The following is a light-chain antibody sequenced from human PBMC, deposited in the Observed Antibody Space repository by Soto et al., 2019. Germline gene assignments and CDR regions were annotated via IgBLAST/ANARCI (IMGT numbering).Light chain of an antibody. Sequence: EIVLTQSPGTLSLSPGERATLSCRASPSLSSTYLAWYQQKPGQAPRLLIYGASSWATGITDRFSGRGSGTDFTLNISRLEPEDFAVYYCQQYDSTPPLTCGGGTKLEIK. J-gene: IGKJ4*01. V-gene: IGKV3-20*01. CDR3: QQYDSTPPLT. CDR1: PSLSSTY. CDR2: GAS.